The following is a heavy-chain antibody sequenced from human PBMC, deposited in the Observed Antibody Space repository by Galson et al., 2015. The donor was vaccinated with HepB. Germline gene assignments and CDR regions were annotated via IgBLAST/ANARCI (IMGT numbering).Heavy chain of an antibody. D-gene: IGHD3-22*01. V-gene: IGHV1-18*04. CDR1: GYTFTSYG. CDR3: ARDTYDSSGYYWGVFDY. J-gene: IGHJ4*02. Sequence: VKVSCKASGYTFTSYGISWVRQAPGQGLEWMGWISAYNGNTNYAQKLQGRVTMTTDTSTSTAYMELRSLRSDDTAVYYCARDTYDSSGYYWGVFDYWGQGTLVTVSS. CDR2: ISAYNGNT.